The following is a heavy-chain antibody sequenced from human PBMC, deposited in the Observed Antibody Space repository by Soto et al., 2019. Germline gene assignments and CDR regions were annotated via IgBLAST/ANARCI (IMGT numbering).Heavy chain of an antibody. Sequence: GGSLRLSCAASGFTFSSFWMTWVRQAPGKGLEWVANIKHDGSEKYYVESVKGRFTISRDNARDSLFLEMKSLRSEDTAVYSCVRDRSGSYLEGFGYWGQGTLVTVSS. J-gene: IGHJ4*02. V-gene: IGHV3-7*01. CDR1: GFTFSSFW. CDR3: VRDRSGSYLEGFGY. CDR2: IKHDGSEK. D-gene: IGHD1-26*01.